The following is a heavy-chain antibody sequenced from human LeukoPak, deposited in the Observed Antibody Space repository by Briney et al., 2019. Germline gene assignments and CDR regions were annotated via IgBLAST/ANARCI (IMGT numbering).Heavy chain of an antibody. CDR3: ANSEFYVSGKYAGLDN. CDR2: IGDDT. V-gene: IGHV3-23*01. J-gene: IGHJ4*02. Sequence: GGSLRLSCAASGLTFSTYVMNWVRQAPGKGLAWVSTIGDDTYYADSVKGRITVSRDNSRNTLYLQMNFLGVEDTAVYYCANSEFYVSGKYAGLDNWGQGTLVTVSA. CDR1: GLTFSTYV. D-gene: IGHD3-10*01.